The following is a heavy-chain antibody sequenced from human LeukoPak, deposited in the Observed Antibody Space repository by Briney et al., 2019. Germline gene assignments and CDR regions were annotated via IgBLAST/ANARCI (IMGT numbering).Heavy chain of an antibody. Sequence: GESLKISCKGSGYSFTSYWIGWVRQTPGKGLERMGIIYPGDSETRYSPSFLGQVTISVDKSITTAYLQWSSLKASDTAMYYCARRHSSSRFFDYWGQGTLVTVSS. CDR2: IYPGDSET. CDR1: GYSFTSYW. D-gene: IGHD6-13*01. CDR3: ARRHSSSRFFDY. J-gene: IGHJ4*02. V-gene: IGHV5-51*01.